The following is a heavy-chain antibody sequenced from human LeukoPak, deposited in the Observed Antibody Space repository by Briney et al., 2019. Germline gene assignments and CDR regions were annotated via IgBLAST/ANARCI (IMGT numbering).Heavy chain of an antibody. CDR2: INHSGST. V-gene: IGHV4-34*01. D-gene: IGHD6-13*01. Sequence: GSLRLSCAASGFTFSSYWMNWARQPPGKGLEWIGEINHSGSTNYNPSLKSRVTISVDTSKNQFSLKLSSVTAADTSVYYCARRPLGIAAAGAQDYWGQGTLVTVSS. J-gene: IGHJ4*02. CDR1: GFTFSSYW. CDR3: ARRPLGIAAAGAQDY.